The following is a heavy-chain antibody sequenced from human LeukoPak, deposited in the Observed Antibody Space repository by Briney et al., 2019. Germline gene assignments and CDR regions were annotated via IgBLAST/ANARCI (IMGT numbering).Heavy chain of an antibody. V-gene: IGHV3-7*01. D-gene: IGHD2/OR15-2a*01. CDR1: GFSFSNYW. CDR3: ARAEGYIAIVS. CDR2: INQDGSEK. J-gene: IGHJ5*02. Sequence: PGGSLRLSCAGAGFSFSNYWMSWVRQAPGKGLEWVSNINQDGSEKNYVDSVKGRFTISRDNAKNILYLQMLSLRAADTAVYYCARAEGYIAIVSCGQGTRVTVSS.